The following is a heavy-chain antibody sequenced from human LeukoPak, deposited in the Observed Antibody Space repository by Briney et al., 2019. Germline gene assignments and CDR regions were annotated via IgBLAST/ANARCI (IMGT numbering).Heavy chain of an antibody. Sequence: GGSLRLSCTASGFTFSSYSMSWVRQGPGTGLEWVSAIRGSGDTTFYADSVKGRFTISRDNSKKTLYLQVNSLRAEDTAVYFCAKELTTERTPGVDSWGQGTLVTVSS. J-gene: IGHJ4*02. CDR3: AKELTTERTPGVDS. D-gene: IGHD4-17*01. CDR2: IRGSGDTT. CDR1: GFTFSSYS. V-gene: IGHV3-23*01.